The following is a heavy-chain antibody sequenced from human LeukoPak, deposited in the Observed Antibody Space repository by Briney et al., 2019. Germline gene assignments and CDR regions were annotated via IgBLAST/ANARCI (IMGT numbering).Heavy chain of an antibody. V-gene: IGHV4-59*01. J-gene: IGHJ5*02. CDR2: IYDSGST. Sequence: SETLSLTCTVSGGSISSYYWSWIRQPPGKGLEWIGYIYDSGSTNYNPSLKSRLTISLDTSKNQFSLNLSSVTAADTAVYYCAREGDKYANWFDTWGQGTLVTVSS. CDR1: GGSISSYY. D-gene: IGHD2-8*01. CDR3: AREGDKYANWFDT.